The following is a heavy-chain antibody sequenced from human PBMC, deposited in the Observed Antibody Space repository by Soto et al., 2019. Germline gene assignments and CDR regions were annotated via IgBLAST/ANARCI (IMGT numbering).Heavy chain of an antibody. CDR1: GFIFSTYS. Sequence: EVQLVESGGGLVKPGGSLRLSCAASGFIFSTYSINWVRQAPGKGLEWVASISSGSDYVYYADSVKGRFTISRDNSKNSVFLHMNSLRAEDTAQYYCARVSRDYGGGGVIDYWGQGTLVTVSS. CDR3: ARVSRDYGGGGVIDY. V-gene: IGHV3-21*02. D-gene: IGHD4-17*01. J-gene: IGHJ4*02. CDR2: ISSGSDYV.